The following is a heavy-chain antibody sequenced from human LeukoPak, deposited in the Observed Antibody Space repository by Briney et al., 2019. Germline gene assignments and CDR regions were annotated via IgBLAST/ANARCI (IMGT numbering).Heavy chain of an antibody. D-gene: IGHD3-9*01. V-gene: IGHV3-9*01. CDR2: ISWNSGSI. CDR3: ARDLPQRVLRYFDWLPHYYYYYMDV. Sequence: GGSLRLSCAASGFTFDDYAMHWVRQAPGKGLEWVSGISWNSGSIGYADSVKGRFTISRDNAKNSLYLQMNSLRAEDTAVYYCARDLPQRVLRYFDWLPHYYYYYMDVWGKGTTVTVSS. J-gene: IGHJ6*03. CDR1: GFTFDDYA.